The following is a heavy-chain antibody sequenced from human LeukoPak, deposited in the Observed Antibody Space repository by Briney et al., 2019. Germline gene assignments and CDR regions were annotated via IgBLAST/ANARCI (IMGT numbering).Heavy chain of an antibody. CDR1: GFTFSSCS. J-gene: IGHJ4*02. Sequence: GGSLRLSCAASGFTFSSCSMNRVRQAPGKGLEWVSSISSSSSYIYYADSVKGRFTISRDNAKNSLYLQMNSLRAEDTAVYYCARDTYSSGWRYFDYWGQGTLVTVSS. D-gene: IGHD6-19*01. V-gene: IGHV3-21*01. CDR3: ARDTYSSGWRYFDY. CDR2: ISSSSSYI.